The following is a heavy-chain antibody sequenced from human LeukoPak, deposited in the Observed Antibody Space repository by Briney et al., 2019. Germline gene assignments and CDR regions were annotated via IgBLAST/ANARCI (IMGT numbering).Heavy chain of an antibody. CDR2: ISYDGSNK. V-gene: IGHV3-30*04. CDR1: GFTFSSCA. Sequence: GGSLRLSCAASGFTFSSCAMHWVRQAPGKGLEWVAVISYDGSNKYYADSVKGRFTISRDNSKNTLYLQMNSLRAEDTAVYYCARDLRYSSRSAFIDYWGQGTLVTVSS. J-gene: IGHJ4*02. D-gene: IGHD6-13*01. CDR3: ARDLRYSSRSAFIDY.